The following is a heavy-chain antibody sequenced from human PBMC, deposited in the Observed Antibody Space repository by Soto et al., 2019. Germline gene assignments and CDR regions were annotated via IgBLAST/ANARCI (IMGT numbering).Heavy chain of an antibody. CDR2: ISNSGGST. J-gene: IGHJ2*01. D-gene: IGHD3-10*01. CDR3: AKDRGFSYWHFDL. V-gene: IGHV3-23*01. CDR1: GLTFSSYA. Sequence: EVQLLESGGGLVQRGGSLRLSCEASGLTFSSYAMSWFRQAPGKGLEWVAGISNSGGSTYYADSVKGRLTISRDNSKNTLSLQLNSLRAEDTAIYYCAKDRGFSYWHFDLWGRGTLVTVSS.